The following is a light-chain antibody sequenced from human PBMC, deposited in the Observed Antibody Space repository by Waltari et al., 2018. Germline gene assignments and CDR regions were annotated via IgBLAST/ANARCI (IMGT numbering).Light chain of an antibody. Sequence: EIVLTQSPGTLSLSPGTRATLSCRTSQSVTGSYLAWYQQKPGQAPRLLIYGASSRATGIPDRFSGSGSGTDFTLTISRLEPEDFALYYCQQYGSSPRTFGQGTKVEIK. CDR3: QQYGSSPRT. CDR1: QSVTGSY. J-gene: IGKJ1*01. CDR2: GAS. V-gene: IGKV3-20*01.